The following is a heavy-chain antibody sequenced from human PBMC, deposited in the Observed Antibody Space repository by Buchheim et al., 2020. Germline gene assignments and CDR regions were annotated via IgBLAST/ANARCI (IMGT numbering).Heavy chain of an antibody. Sequence: QVQLVQSGAEVKTPGASVKVSCKASGYTFTGYYMHWVRQAPGQGLEWMGWINPNRGDTKYAQKFQDWVTMTRDTSIRTAYMELSRLRSDDTAVYYCARGDSSGYYYDLGLFDYWGQGTL. V-gene: IGHV1-2*04. CDR3: ARGDSSGYYYDLGLFDY. CDR2: INPNRGDT. D-gene: IGHD3-22*01. CDR1: GYTFTGYY. J-gene: IGHJ4*02.